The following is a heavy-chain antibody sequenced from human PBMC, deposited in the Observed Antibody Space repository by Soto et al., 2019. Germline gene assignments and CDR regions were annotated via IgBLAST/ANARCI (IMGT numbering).Heavy chain of an antibody. CDR3: ARGAGYSSGWYDY. CDR2: IYSGGTT. V-gene: IGHV3-53*04. J-gene: IGHJ4*02. Sequence: EVQLVESGGGLGQPGGSLRLSCAASGFTVSSNFMRWVRQAPGTGLVWVSVIYSGGTTYYADSVKGRFTISRHNSKNTLYLQMNSLRAEDTAVYYCARGAGYSSGWYDYWGQGTLVTVSS. D-gene: IGHD6-19*01. CDR1: GFTVSSNF.